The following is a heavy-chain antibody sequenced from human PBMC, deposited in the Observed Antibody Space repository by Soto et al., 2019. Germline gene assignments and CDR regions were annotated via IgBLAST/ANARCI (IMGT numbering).Heavy chain of an antibody. CDR2: VSYDGTNT. V-gene: IGHV3-30*04. D-gene: IGHD4-4*01. CDR3: VAAAMWTGKGFESWGYSNYPEEPGGYGMDV. J-gene: IGHJ6*02. CDR1: GFTFSSYT. Sequence: GGSLRLSCAASGFTFSSYTMHWVRQAPGRGLQWVAVVSYDGTNTYYEDSVRGRFTISRDNSNSTTYLQMNNLRGDDTADYYCVAAAMWTGKGFESWGYSNYPEEPGGYGMDVWGQGTTVTVSS.